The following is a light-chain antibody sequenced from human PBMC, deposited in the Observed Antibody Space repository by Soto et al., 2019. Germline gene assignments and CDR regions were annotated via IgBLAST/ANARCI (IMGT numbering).Light chain of an antibody. J-gene: IGLJ3*02. CDR3: YSATNNTLGV. CDR2: KDS. CDR1: VLAKKY. V-gene: IGLV3-27*01. Sequence: SYELTQPSSVSVSPGQTARNTCSGDVLAKKYARWFQQKPGQAPMVVIYKDSERPAGITERFSGSSSGTTVTLTISGAQVEDEADYYCYSATNNTLGVFGGGTKLTVL.